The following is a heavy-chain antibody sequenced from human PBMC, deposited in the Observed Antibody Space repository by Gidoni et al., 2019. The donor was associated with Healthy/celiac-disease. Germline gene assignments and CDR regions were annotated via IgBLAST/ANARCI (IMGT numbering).Heavy chain of an antibody. V-gene: IGHV5-51*01. Sequence: EVQLVQSGAEVKKRGESLKISCKGSGHSFTRYRIGGVRQMPGKGLEWMGIFYPGDSDTRYSPSFQGQVTIPAAKSISTAYLQWSSLKASDTAMYYCARLTAGGSWYFNYFDYWCHGTLVTVSS. CDR1: GHSFTRYR. CDR3: ARLTAGGSWYFNYFDY. D-gene: IGHD6-13*01. J-gene: IGHJ4*01. CDR2: FYPGDSDT.